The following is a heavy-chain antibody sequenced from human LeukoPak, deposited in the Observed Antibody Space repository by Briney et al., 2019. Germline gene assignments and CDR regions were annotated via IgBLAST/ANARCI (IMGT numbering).Heavy chain of an antibody. J-gene: IGHJ4*02. CDR1: GYTFTGYY. V-gene: IGHV1-2*02. D-gene: IGHD6-13*01. CDR3: ARDDGYSSSWDY. Sequence: ASVKVSCTASGYTFTGYYMHWVRQAPGQGLEWMGWINPNSGGTNYAQKFQGRVTMTRDTSISTAYMELSRLRSDDTAVYYCARDDGYSSSWDYWGQGTLVTVSS. CDR2: INPNSGGT.